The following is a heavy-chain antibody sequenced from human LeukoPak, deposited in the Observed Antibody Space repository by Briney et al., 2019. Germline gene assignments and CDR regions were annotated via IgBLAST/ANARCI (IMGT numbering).Heavy chain of an antibody. CDR1: GFTFTTYP. V-gene: IGHV3-23*01. J-gene: IGHJ4*02. Sequence: PGGSLRLSCAASGFTFTTYPMSWVRQAPGKGLEWVSAISGSGGSTYYADSVKGRFTISRDNSKNTLYLQMNSLRAEDTAVYYCAKDSRGQEYYDFWSGYLVYYFDYWGQGTLVTVSS. CDR2: ISGSGGST. CDR3: AKDSRGQEYYDFWSGYLVYYFDY. D-gene: IGHD3-3*01.